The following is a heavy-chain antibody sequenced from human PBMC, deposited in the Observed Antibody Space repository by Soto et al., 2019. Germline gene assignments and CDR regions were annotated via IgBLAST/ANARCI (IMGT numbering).Heavy chain of an antibody. CDR1: GDSFSGPNW. J-gene: IGHJ4*02. V-gene: IGHV4-4*02. Sequence: QVQLQESGPGLVKPSGTLTLTCAVSGDSFSGPNWWTWVRQPPGKGLEWIGDILQTGHTDYSPSLSSRLTISIDTSKREFFLNLTSVTATDTAVYYCARSPRRVGGKWYLDYWGQGALVTVSS. CDR2: ILQTGHT. CDR3: ARSPRRVGGKWYLDY. D-gene: IGHD2-15*01.